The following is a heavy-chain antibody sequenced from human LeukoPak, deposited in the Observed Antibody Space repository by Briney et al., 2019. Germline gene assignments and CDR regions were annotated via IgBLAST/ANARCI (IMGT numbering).Heavy chain of an antibody. V-gene: IGHV1-24*01. CDR1: GYTLTELS. CDR3: ATAYYYGSGSYYNPLDY. J-gene: IGHJ4*02. CDR2: FDPEDGET. D-gene: IGHD3-10*01. Sequence: ASVKVSCKVSGYTLTELSMHWVRQAPGKGLEWMGGFDPEDGETTYAQKFQGRVTMTEDTSTDTAYMELSSLRSEDTAVYYCATAYYYGSGSYYNPLDYWGQGTLVTVSS.